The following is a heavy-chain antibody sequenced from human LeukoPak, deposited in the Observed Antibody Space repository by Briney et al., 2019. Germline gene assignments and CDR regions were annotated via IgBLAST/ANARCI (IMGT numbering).Heavy chain of an antibody. J-gene: IGHJ4*02. CDR3: ARRGTRYCSSTSCLDY. CDR2: IYNSGST. V-gene: IGHV4-59*01. D-gene: IGHD2-2*01. Sequence: PSETLSLTRNVSGGSINSYFWSWIRQPPGKGLEWIGYIYNSGSTSYSPSLKSRVTISVDTPKNQFSLKLSSVTAVDTAVYYCARRGTRYCSSTSCLDYWGQGTLVTVSS. CDR1: GGSINSYF.